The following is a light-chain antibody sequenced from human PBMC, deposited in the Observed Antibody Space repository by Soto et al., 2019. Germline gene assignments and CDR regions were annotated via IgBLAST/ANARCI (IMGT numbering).Light chain of an antibody. V-gene: IGLV1-44*01. Sequence: QLVLTQPPSASGTPGQRVTISCSGSSSNIGSNTVNWYQQLPGTAPKLLIYSNNQRPSGVPVRFSGSKSGTSASLAISGLQSEDEADYYCAAWDDSLNGWVFGGGTKVTVL. CDR2: SNN. CDR3: AAWDDSLNGWV. J-gene: IGLJ3*02. CDR1: SSNIGSNT.